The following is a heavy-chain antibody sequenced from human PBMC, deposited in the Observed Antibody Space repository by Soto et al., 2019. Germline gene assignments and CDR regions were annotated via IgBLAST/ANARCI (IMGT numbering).Heavy chain of an antibody. V-gene: IGHV3-23*01. J-gene: IGHJ4*02. CDR2: IGGSVGST. CDR3: AKDGHYGGNYYYFAY. CDR1: GFTFSTYA. D-gene: IGHD3-10*01. Sequence: PGGSLRLSCAASGFTFSTYAMTWVRQAPGKGLEWVSLIGGSVGSTYYADSVKGRFTISRDNSRNTLYLQMNSLRAEDTAVYYCAKDGHYGGNYYYFAYWGQGTRVTFSS.